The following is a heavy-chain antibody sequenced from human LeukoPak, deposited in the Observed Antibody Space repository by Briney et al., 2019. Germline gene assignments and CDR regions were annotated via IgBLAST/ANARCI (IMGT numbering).Heavy chain of an antibody. V-gene: IGHV3-30*03. D-gene: IGHD1-26*01. J-gene: IGHJ4*02. CDR3: ATYSGAHHKTFDD. CDR2: ISFDGSYT. CDR1: GFTFQTFG. Sequence: PGRSLTLSCAVSGFTFQTFGMHWVRQTPGKGLEWVALISFDGSYTYYTNSVKGRFTISRDNAKNSLYLQMNSLRAEDTALYYCATYSGAHHKTFDDWGQGTLVTVSS.